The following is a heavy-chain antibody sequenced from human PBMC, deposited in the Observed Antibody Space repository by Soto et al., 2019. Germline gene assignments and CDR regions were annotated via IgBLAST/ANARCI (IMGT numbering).Heavy chain of an antibody. J-gene: IGHJ5*02. CDR3: SKAFGP. V-gene: IGHV4-61*01. CDR2: ISDSGIT. Sequence: SETLSLTCTVSGGSVSSGSYYWTWIRQPPGKGLEWIGYISDSGITKYNPSLKSRVTISIDTSKNQFSLKLSSVTAADTAIYYCSKAFGPWGRGTLVTVSS. CDR1: GGSVSSGSYY.